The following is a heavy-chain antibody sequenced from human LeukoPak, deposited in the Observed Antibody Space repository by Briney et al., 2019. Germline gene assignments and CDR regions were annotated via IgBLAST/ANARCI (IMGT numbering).Heavy chain of an antibody. Sequence: GGSLRPSCAASGFTFSVHWMSWVRQAPGKGLEWVANIIQGGSDKYYVDSVKGRFTISRDNANNLLYLQMNSLRGEDTAVYYCTRDRSRAEDDWGQGTLVTVSS. J-gene: IGHJ4*02. CDR1: GFTFSVHW. CDR2: IIQGGSDK. CDR3: TRDRSRAEDD. D-gene: IGHD1-14*01. V-gene: IGHV3-7*01.